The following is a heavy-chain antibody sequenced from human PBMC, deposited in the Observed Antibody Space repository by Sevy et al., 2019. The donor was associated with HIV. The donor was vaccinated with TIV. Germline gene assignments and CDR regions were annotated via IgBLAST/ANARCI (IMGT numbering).Heavy chain of an antibody. CDR2: IIPIFGTA. J-gene: IGHJ6*03. V-gene: IGHV1-69*06. D-gene: IGHD6-13*01. Sequence: ASVKVSCKASGGTFSSYAISWVRQAPRQGLEWMGGIIPIFGTANYAQKFQGRVTITADKSTSTAYMELSSLRSEDTAVYYCAGLIAAAGIYYYYYMDVWGKGTTVTVSS. CDR3: AGLIAAAGIYYYYYMDV. CDR1: GGTFSSYA.